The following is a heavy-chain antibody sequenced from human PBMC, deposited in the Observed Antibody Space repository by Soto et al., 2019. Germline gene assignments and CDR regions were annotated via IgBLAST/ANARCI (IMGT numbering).Heavy chain of an antibody. D-gene: IGHD1-1*01. J-gene: IGHJ4*02. V-gene: IGHV1-46*01. CDR2: INPNGGST. CDR3: ARDGVQLWPRYYFDY. CDR1: GYSFSNYS. Sequence: GASVKVSCKPSGYSFSNYSMHWVRQVPGQGLEWMGKINPNGGSTSLAQKFKDAVTLTRDTSTNTVYMELSSLTSEDTAVYYCARDGVQLWPRYYFDYWGQGTLVTVSS.